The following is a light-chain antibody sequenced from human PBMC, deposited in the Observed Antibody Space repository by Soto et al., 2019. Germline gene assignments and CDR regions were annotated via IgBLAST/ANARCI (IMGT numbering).Light chain of an antibody. Sequence: DIVMTQSPDSLAVSLGERATINCKSSQSVLYTSNNKNYLAWYQQKPGQPPKLLIYWASTRESGFPDRFSGSGSGTDVTLTISSLQAEDVAVYYCQQYHTTPQTFGQGTKVEL. V-gene: IGKV4-1*01. CDR3: QQYHTTPQT. CDR2: WAS. J-gene: IGKJ1*01. CDR1: QSVLYTSNNKNY.